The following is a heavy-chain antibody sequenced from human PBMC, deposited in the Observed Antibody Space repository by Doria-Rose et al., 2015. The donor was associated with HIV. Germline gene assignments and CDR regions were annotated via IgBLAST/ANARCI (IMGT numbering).Heavy chain of an antibody. V-gene: IGHV2-26*01. J-gene: IGHJ4*02. D-gene: IGHD6-13*01. CDR2: ILSDDER. CDR3: ARIKSSRWYHKYYFDF. Sequence: QITLKESGPVLVKPTETLTLTCTVSGVSLSSPGMGVSWIRQPPGKALEWLANILSDDERSYKTSQKSRLTIYRGTYKCQVVLTMTDMDPVDTATYYCARIKSSRWYHKYYFDFWGQGTLVSVSA. CDR1: GVSLSSPGMG.